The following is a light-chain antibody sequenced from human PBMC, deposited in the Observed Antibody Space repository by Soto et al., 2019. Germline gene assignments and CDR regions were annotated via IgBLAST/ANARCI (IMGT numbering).Light chain of an antibody. CDR3: QQYGSSPRT. V-gene: IGKV3-20*01. Sequence: EIVLTQSPGTLSLSPEERATLSCRASQSVSSTYLAWYQQKPGQAPRLLIYGASTRGTGIPDRFSGSGSGTDFTLTISRLEPEDFAVYFCQQYGSSPRTFGQGTKVDTK. CDR2: GAS. CDR1: QSVSSTY. J-gene: IGKJ1*01.